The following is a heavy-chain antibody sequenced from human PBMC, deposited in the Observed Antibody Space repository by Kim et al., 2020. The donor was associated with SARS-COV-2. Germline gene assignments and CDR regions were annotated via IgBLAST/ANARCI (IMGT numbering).Heavy chain of an antibody. Sequence: TTSLQGRVTTSVDKSKNQCSLKLSSVTAADTAVYYCARVYCSGGSCYNPWGQGTLVTVSS. V-gene: IGHV4-4*02. J-gene: IGHJ5*02. D-gene: IGHD2-15*01. CDR3: ARVYCSGGSCYNP.